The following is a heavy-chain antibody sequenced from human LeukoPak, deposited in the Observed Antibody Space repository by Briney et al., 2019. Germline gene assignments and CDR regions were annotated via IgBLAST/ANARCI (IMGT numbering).Heavy chain of an antibody. CDR3: ARDRNVMTGYYPDDFDI. J-gene: IGHJ3*02. CDR1: GFTFSSYA. CDR2: ISYDGSNK. V-gene: IGHV3-30-3*01. Sequence: GGSLRLSCAASGFTFSSYAMHWVRRAPGKGLEWVSVISYDGSNKYYADSVKGRFTISRDNSKNTLYLQMNSLRAEDTAVYYCARDRNVMTGYYPDDFDIWGQGTMVTVSS. D-gene: IGHD3-9*01.